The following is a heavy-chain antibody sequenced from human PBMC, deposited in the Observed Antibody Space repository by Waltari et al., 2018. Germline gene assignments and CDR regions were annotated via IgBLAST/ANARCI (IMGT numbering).Heavy chain of an antibody. CDR2: ISGCGGST. CDR1: GFTFSSYA. Sequence: EVQLLESGGGLVQPGGSLRLSCAASGFTFSSYAMSWVRQAPGKGLEWVSAISGCGGSTYDADSVKGRVTISRDNSKNTLYLQMNSLRAEDTAVYDCAKDLGGAQGYWGQGTLVTVSS. J-gene: IGHJ4*02. V-gene: IGHV3-23*01. D-gene: IGHD3-16*01. CDR3: AKDLGGAQGY.